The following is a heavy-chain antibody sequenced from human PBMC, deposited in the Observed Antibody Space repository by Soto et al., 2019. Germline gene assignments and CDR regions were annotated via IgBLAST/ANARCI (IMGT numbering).Heavy chain of an antibody. CDR2: IAGNGGNI. Sequence: GGSLRLSCAASGFTFSSYSMNWVRQAPGKGLEWVSSIAGNGGNIDYADSVRGRFAISRDNSKSTLYLQMSSLRAEDAAVYFCAAKTLGNFPFDYWGRGTLVTVSS. D-gene: IGHD1-1*01. J-gene: IGHJ4*02. CDR3: AAKTLGNFPFDY. CDR1: GFTFSSYS. V-gene: IGHV3-23*01.